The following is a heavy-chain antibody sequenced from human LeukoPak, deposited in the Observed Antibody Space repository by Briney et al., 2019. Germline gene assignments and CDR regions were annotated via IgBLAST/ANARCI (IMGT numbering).Heavy chain of an antibody. Sequence: ASVPVSFPACGYTFTHYYMHWVGQAAGQGLEWMGWIYPNRGGTNYAQKLQGRVTMPRDTSISTAYMELSRLRSDDTAVYYCARERYYYDSSGYYYYFDYCGEGSLGTVSS. CDR2: IYPNRGGT. CDR3: ARERYYYDSSGYYYYFDY. V-gene: IGHV1-2*02. CDR1: GYTFTHYY. D-gene: IGHD3-22*01. J-gene: IGHJ4*02.